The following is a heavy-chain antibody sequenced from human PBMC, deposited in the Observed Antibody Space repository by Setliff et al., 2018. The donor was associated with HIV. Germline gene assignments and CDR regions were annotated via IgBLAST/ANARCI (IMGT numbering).Heavy chain of an antibody. V-gene: IGHV1-3*01. CDR2: INAGNGNT. Sequence: ASVKVSCKASGYTFTNYAMHWVRQAPGQRLEWMGWINAGNGNTKYSQKIQGRFTISRDNARNSLSLQLNSLRADDTAVYYCARILDMSSRTRTLYHAMDVWGRGTTVTVSS. D-gene: IGHD3-10*01. CDR1: GYTFTNYA. J-gene: IGHJ6*02. CDR3: ARILDMSSRTRTLYHAMDV.